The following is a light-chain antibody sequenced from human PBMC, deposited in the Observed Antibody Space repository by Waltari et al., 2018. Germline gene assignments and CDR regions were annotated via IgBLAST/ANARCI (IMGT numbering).Light chain of an antibody. CDR2: RAS. Sequence: DIVMTQSPDSLAVSLGERATINCKSSQSVLYSSNNLNYLAWYQQKPGQPPKLLISRASTRESGVPDRFSGSGSGTDFTLTISSLQAEDVAVYYCQQFYSTPYTFGQGTKLEIK. CDR3: QQFYSTPYT. J-gene: IGKJ2*01. CDR1: QSVLYSSNNLNY. V-gene: IGKV4-1*01.